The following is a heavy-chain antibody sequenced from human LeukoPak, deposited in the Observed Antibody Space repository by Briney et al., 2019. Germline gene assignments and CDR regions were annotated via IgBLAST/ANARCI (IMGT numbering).Heavy chain of an antibody. V-gene: IGHV3-30*02. D-gene: IGHD3-10*01. J-gene: IGHJ3*02. CDR3: AKEGDYYGSGSYRDGFDI. CDR2: IRYDGINK. Sequence: QPGGSLRLSCAASGFTFSTHGMHWVRQAPGKGLEWVAFIRYDGINKYYADSVKGRFTISRDSFKNTLYLQMKSLRPEDTAVYYCAKEGDYYGSGSYRDGFDIWGQGTRATVSS. CDR1: GFTFSTHG.